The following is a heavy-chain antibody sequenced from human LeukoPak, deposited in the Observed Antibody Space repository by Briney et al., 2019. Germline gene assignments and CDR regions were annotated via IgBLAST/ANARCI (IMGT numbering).Heavy chain of an antibody. J-gene: IGHJ4*02. Sequence: GVSLRLSCAASGFSFSIYWMSWVRQAPGKGLEWVANIEGDGSERNYMDSVKGRFTISRDNAKNSLHLQMNSLRAEDTAVYYCAAGVGWLIDYWGQGTMVTVSS. D-gene: IGHD6-19*01. CDR2: IEGDGSER. CDR3: AAGVGWLIDY. V-gene: IGHV3-7*03. CDR1: GFSFSIYW.